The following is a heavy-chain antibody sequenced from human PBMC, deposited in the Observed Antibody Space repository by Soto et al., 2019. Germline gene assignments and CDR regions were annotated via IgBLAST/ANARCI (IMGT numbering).Heavy chain of an antibody. D-gene: IGHD2-2*01. J-gene: IGHJ6*02. V-gene: IGHV1-18*01. CDR3: ARDIVVVPAAMEYEYYYYGMDV. Sequence: ASVKVSCKASGYTFNSNGISWVRQDPGQGLEWMGWISAYNGNTNYAQKLQGRVTMTTDTSTSTAYMELRSLRSDDTAVYYCARDIVVVPAAMEYEYYYYGMDVWGQGTTVTV. CDR1: GYTFNSNG. CDR2: ISAYNGNT.